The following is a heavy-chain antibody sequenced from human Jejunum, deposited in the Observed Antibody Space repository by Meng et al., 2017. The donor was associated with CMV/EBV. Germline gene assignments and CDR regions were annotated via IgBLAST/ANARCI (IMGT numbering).Heavy chain of an antibody. Sequence: SESTVNNHYMTWVRQAPGKGLEWVSLISSGGGTYYGDSVKGRFTISRDNSKNTLYLQMNTLRAEDTAVYYCARGDYYEKDYYFDYWGRGTRVTVSS. J-gene: IGHJ4*02. CDR3: ARGDYYEKDYYFDY. CDR1: ESTVNNHY. CDR2: ISSGGGT. D-gene: IGHD3-22*01. V-gene: IGHV3-53*01.